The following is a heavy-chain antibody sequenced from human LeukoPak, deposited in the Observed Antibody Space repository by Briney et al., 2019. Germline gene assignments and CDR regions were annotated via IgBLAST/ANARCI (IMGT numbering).Heavy chain of an antibody. D-gene: IGHD3-22*01. CDR1: GFTFSRDN. Sequence: GGSLRLSCAASGFTFSRDNMNWVRQAPGKGLEWVSTISSGSTYIYYAESLKGRFTISRDNAKNTLYLQMNSLRAEDTAVYYCARGSAYYYDSSGHEHFDYWGQGSLVTVSS. J-gene: IGHJ4*02. CDR2: ISSGSTYI. V-gene: IGHV3-21*01. CDR3: ARGSAYYYDSSGHEHFDY.